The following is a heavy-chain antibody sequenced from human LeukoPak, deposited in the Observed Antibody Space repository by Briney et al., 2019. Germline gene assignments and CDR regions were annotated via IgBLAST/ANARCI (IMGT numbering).Heavy chain of an antibody. D-gene: IGHD3-10*01. CDR2: MNPNSGNT. CDR3: ARKFLGSRGYYFDY. Sequence: GASVEVSCKASGYTFSSYDINWVRQATGQGLEWMGWMNPNSGNTGYAQKFQGRVNMTRNTSISTAYMELSSLRSEDTAVYYCARKFLGSRGYYFDYWGQGTLVTVSS. V-gene: IGHV1-8*01. J-gene: IGHJ4*02. CDR1: GYTFSSYD.